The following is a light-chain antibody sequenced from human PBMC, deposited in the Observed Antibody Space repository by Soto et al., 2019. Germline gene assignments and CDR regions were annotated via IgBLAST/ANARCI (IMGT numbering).Light chain of an antibody. CDR1: SSDVGGYKY. V-gene: IGLV2-14*01. CDR3: SAYTGSRTLV. CDR2: EVS. J-gene: IGLJ1*01. Sequence: QSALTQPASVSGSPGQSITISCTGTSSDVGGYKYVSWYQQHPNKAPKLMIYEVSNRPSGVSNRFSGSKSGNTASLTISGLRAEDEADYYCSAYTGSRTLVFGTWTKLTDL.